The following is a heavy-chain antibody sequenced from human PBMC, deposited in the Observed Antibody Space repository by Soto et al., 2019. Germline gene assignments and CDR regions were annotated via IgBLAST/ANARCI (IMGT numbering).Heavy chain of an antibody. CDR2: IYPGDSDT. V-gene: IGHV5-51*01. Sequence: RGESLKISCKGSGYSFTNYWIGWVRQMPGKGLEWMGIIYPGDSDTRYSPSFQGQVIISVDQSISTAYLQWSSLQASDTAMYYCARQDYNYAYFDFWGQGTLVIVSS. CDR3: ARQDYNYAYFDF. J-gene: IGHJ4*02. CDR1: GYSFTNYW. D-gene: IGHD5-18*01.